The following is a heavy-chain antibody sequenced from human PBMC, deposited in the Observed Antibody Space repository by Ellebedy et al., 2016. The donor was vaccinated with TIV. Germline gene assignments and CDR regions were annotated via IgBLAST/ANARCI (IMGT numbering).Heavy chain of an antibody. D-gene: IGHD6-19*01. Sequence: GGSLRLSXVASGFAFSRYPMHWVRQAPGKGLEWVTVVSYDGRAKSYADSVKGRFTISRDNSKNTVYLEMNSLRPDDTAVYFCAKEGDSSGHAGDFDYWGQGTLVTVPS. CDR1: GFAFSRYP. CDR3: AKEGDSSGHAGDFDY. CDR2: VSYDGRAK. J-gene: IGHJ4*02. V-gene: IGHV3-30*04.